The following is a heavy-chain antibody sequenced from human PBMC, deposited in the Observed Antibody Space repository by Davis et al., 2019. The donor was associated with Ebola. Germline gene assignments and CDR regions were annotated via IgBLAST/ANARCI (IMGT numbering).Heavy chain of an antibody. V-gene: IGHV3-64*04. CDR1: GFTFSSYA. D-gene: IGHD6-19*01. CDR3: AGGTRSGWHLEY. J-gene: IGHJ4*02. Sequence: GESLKISCSASGFTFSSYAMHWVRQAPGKGLEYVSVVRSSGSTTYYADSVKGRFTISRDNSKNTLFLQMNTLRAEDAAVYYCAGGTRSGWHLEYWGQGTLVTVSS. CDR2: VRSSGSTT.